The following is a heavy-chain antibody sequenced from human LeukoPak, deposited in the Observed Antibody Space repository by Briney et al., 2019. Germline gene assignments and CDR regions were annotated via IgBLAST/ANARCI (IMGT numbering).Heavy chain of an antibody. CDR2: IYHSGST. CDR1: GGSISSSNW. Sequence: SETLSLTCAVSGGSISSSNWWSWVRQPPGKGLEWIGEIYHSGSTNYNPSLKSRVTIPVDKSKNQFSLKLSSVTAADTAVYYCARGRITFGGVIVLDYWGQGTLVTVSS. V-gene: IGHV4-4*02. D-gene: IGHD3-16*02. CDR3: ARGRITFGGVIVLDY. J-gene: IGHJ4*02.